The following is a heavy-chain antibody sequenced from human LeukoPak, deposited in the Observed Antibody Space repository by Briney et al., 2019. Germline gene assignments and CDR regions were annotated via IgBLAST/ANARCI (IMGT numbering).Heavy chain of an antibody. V-gene: IGHV4-59*08. CDR3: ARQFGDYFDY. CDR2: IYYSGRT. CDR1: GGSISAYY. Sequence: PSEALSLTCTVSGGSISAYYWSLIRQPPGKGLEWIGFIYYSGRTNNNLSLKSRVTISVDTSKNQSSLKLSSVTAADTAVYYCARQFGDYFDYWGQGTLVTVSS. J-gene: IGHJ4*02. D-gene: IGHD3-16*01.